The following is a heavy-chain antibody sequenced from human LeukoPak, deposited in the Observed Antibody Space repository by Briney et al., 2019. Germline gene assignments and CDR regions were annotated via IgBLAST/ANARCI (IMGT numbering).Heavy chain of an antibody. CDR1: GGTFSSYA. CDR3: YTEAYDSSGPDFDY. J-gene: IGHJ4*02. Sequence: ASVKVSSKASGGTFSSYAISWVRQAPGQGLEWMGGIIPIFGTANYAQKFQGRVTITADESTSTAYMELSSLRSEDTAVYYCYTEAYDSSGPDFDYWGQGTLVTVSS. D-gene: IGHD3-22*01. CDR2: IIPIFGTA. V-gene: IGHV1-69*13.